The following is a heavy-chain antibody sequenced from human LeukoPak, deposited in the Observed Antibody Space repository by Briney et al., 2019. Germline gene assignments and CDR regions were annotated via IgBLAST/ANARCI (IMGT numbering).Heavy chain of an antibody. CDR2: IKQDGSEK. J-gene: IGHJ6*03. V-gene: IGHV3-7*01. D-gene: IGHD6-13*01. Sequence: GGSLRLSCAASGFTFSSYWMSWVRQAPGKGLEWVANIKQDGSEKYYVDSVKGRFTISRDNAKNSLYLQMNSLRAEDTAVYYCASGPQRESLAGYYYYYMDVWGKGTTVTVSS. CDR1: GFTFSSYW. CDR3: ASGPQRESLAGYYYYYMDV.